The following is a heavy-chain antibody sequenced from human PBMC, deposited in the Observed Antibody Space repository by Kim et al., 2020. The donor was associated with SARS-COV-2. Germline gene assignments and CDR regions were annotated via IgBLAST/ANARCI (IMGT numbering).Heavy chain of an antibody. J-gene: IGHJ5*02. Sequence: SETLSLTCTVSGGSISSGGYYWSWIRQHPGKGLEGIGYIYYSGSTYYNPSLKSRVTISVDTSKNQFSLKLSSVTAADTAVYYCARGSTVLTRYCSSTSCSPNWFDPWGQGTLVTVSS. V-gene: IGHV4-31*03. CDR1: GGSISSGGYY. CDR3: ARGSTVLTRYCSSTSCSPNWFDP. CDR2: IYYSGST. D-gene: IGHD2-2*01.